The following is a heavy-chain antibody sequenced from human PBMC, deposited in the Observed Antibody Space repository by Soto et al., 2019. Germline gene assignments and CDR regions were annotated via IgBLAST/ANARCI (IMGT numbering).Heavy chain of an antibody. D-gene: IGHD6-6*01. CDR2: ISGSGGST. V-gene: IGHV3-23*01. Sequence: GGSLRLSCAASGFTFSSYAMSWVRQAPGKGLEWVSAISGSGGSTYYADSVKGRFTISRDNSKNTLYLQMNSLRAEDTAVYYCAKDKAARDYYYSGMDVWGQGNTVTVSS. CDR1: GFTFSSYA. CDR3: AKDKAARDYYYSGMDV. J-gene: IGHJ6*02.